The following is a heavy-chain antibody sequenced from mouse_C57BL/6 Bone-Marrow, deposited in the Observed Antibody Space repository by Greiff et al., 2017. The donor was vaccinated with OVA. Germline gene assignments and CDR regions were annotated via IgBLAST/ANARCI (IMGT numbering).Heavy chain of an antibody. D-gene: IGHD1-1*01. Sequence: VNLVESGPGLVQPSQSLSITCTVSGFSLTSYGVHWVRQSPGKGLEWLGVIWRGGSTDYNAAFMSRLSITKDNSKSQVFFKMNSLQADDTAIYYCAKKGYYGSSYLYAMDYWGQGTSVTVSS. CDR1: GFSLTSYG. CDR3: AKKGYYGSSYLYAMDY. CDR2: IWRGGST. V-gene: IGHV2-5*01. J-gene: IGHJ4*01.